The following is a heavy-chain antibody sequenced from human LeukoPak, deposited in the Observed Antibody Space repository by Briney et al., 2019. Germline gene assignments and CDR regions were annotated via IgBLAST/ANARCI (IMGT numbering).Heavy chain of an antibody. J-gene: IGHJ4*02. D-gene: IGHD3-10*01. CDR3: TTIPNRITMVRGIIGPSFDY. CDR1: GIPFSSFG. Sequence: GGSLRLSCAAPGIPFSSFGMHWLRQAPGEGLEWVAFIWYDGSNKYYADSVKGRFTISRDNSKNTLYLQMNSLKTEDTAVYYCTTIPNRITMVRGIIGPSFDYWGQGTLVTVSS. V-gene: IGHV3-30*02. CDR2: IWYDGSNK.